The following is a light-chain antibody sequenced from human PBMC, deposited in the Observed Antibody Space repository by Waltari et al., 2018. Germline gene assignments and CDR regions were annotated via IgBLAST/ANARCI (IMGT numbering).Light chain of an antibody. CDR3: QQYFDWPMYT. CDR1: QSVTTN. J-gene: IGKJ2*01. Sequence: EIVMTQSPDTLSVPPGERATPSCRASQSVTTNLAWYQQKPGQAPRLLLYGASTRATGIPARFSGSGSGTDFTLTISSLQSEDFAVYYCQQYFDWPMYTFAQGTKLEIK. V-gene: IGKV3-15*01. CDR2: GAS.